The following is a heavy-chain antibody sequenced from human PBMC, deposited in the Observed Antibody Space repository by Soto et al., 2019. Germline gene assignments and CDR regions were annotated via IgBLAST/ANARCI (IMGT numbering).Heavy chain of an antibody. J-gene: IGHJ4*02. CDR1: GGSINSGWYY. CDR2: IFYSGST. Sequence: QVQLQESGPGLVKPSQTLSLICTVSGGSINSGWYYWNWILQHPGKGLEWSGYIFYSGSTYYNPYLRSRVTISADTSENQSSLDLSSVTAADSAVYFCARGYRQSGHSSSLVFDSWGQGTLVNVSS. D-gene: IGHD6-13*01. CDR3: ARGYRQSGHSSSLVFDS. V-gene: IGHV4-31*03.